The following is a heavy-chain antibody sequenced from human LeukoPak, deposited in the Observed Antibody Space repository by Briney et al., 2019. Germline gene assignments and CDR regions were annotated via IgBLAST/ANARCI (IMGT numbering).Heavy chain of an antibody. J-gene: IGHJ5*02. CDR1: GGSFSGHY. CDR2: INHGGST. V-gene: IGHV4-34*01. Sequence: SETLSLTCAVSGGSFSGHYWNWIRQPPGKGLEWIGEINHGGSTNYNPSLKSRVTISVDTSQNQFSLRLSSVTAADTAVYYCARGDKQLLFERRKGGFDPWGQGTLVTVSS. CDR3: ARGDKQLLFERRKGGFDP. D-gene: IGHD2-2*01.